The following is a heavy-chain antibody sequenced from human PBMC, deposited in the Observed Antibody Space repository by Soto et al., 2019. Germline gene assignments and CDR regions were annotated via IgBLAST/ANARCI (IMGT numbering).Heavy chain of an antibody. V-gene: IGHV4-30-2*01. CDR1: GGSISSGGYS. D-gene: IGHD3-22*01. Sequence: SETLSLTCAVSGGSISSGGYSWSWIRQPPGKGLEWIGYIYHSGSTYYNPSLKSRVTISVDRPKNQFSLKLSSVTAADTAVYYCARAQTISDSSGYYLDSLDYWRQGTLVTVSS. J-gene: IGHJ4*02. CDR2: IYHSGST. CDR3: ARAQTISDSSGYYLDSLDY.